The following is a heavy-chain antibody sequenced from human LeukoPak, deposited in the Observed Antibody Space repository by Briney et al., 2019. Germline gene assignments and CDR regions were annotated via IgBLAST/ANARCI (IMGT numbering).Heavy chain of an antibody. CDR1: GFTFSTYT. V-gene: IGHV3-21*01. J-gene: IGHJ6*04. CDR2: ISSSSFFI. Sequence: GSLRLSCVASGFTFSTYTMNWVRQAPGKGLEWVSSISSSSFFISYADSVKGRFTISRDNAKNSLYLQMNSLRAEDTAVYYCAELGITMIGGVWGKGTTVTISS. CDR3: AELGITMIGGV. D-gene: IGHD3-10*02.